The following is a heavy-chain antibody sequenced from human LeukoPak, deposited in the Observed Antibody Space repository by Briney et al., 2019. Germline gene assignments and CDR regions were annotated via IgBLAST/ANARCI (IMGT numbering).Heavy chain of an antibody. CDR1: GFTFSSYA. CDR3: ARSRDYFYMDV. D-gene: IGHD2-2*01. J-gene: IGHJ6*03. V-gene: IGHV3-48*04. CDR2: ISSSGSTR. Sequence: PGGSLRLSCAASGFTFSSYAMNWVRQAPGKGLEWVSYISSSGSTRYYVDSVKGRFTISRDTAKNSLYLQMNSLRAEDTAVYYCARSRDYFYMDVWGKGTTVTVSS.